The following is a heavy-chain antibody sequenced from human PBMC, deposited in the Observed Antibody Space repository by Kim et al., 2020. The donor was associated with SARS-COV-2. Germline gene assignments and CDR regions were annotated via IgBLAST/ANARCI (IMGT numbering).Heavy chain of an antibody. V-gene: IGHV1-2*05. CDR1: GYTFTGYY. CDR3: ARELTYCGGDCYTDALDI. D-gene: IGHD2-21*02. Sequence: ASVKVSCKASGYTFTGYYIHWVRQAPGQGLEWMGRINPDSGDTTYAQKFQGRVTMTRDTSISTAYMELSRLRSDDSVVYYCARELTYCGGDCYTDALDIWGQGTRVTVSS. CDR2: INPDSGDT. J-gene: IGHJ3*02.